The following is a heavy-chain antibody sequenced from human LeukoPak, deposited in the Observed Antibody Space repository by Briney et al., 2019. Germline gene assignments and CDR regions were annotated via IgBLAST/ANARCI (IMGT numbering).Heavy chain of an antibody. D-gene: IGHD2-8*01. V-gene: IGHV4-59*03. CDR3: ALAPNSNWFDF. Sequence: SETLSLTCTVSGDSTSNFYWNWIRQSPGKGPEWIGNIHYSGSSVYNPSLQSRVTITIDTSRRQFFLKLNSVTAADTAVYFCALAPNSNWFDFWGPGTLVTVSS. J-gene: IGHJ5*01. CDR2: IHYSGSS. CDR1: GDSTSNFY.